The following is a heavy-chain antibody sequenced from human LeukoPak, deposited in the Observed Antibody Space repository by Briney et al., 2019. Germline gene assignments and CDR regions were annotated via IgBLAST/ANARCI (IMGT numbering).Heavy chain of an antibody. CDR2: IYSAGST. J-gene: IGHJ4*02. Sequence: PGGSLRLSCAASEFTVSSNYMSWVRQAPGKGLEWVSVIYSAGSTYFADSVKGRFTIPRHNSKNTLYLQMNSLRAEDTAVYYCAMSSSAYYFDYWGQGTLVTVSS. CDR1: EFTVSSNY. D-gene: IGHD6-6*01. V-gene: IGHV3-53*04. CDR3: AMSSSAYYFDY.